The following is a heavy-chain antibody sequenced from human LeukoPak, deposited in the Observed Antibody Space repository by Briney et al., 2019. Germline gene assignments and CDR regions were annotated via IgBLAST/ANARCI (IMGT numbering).Heavy chain of an antibody. J-gene: IGHJ4*02. Sequence: SSVKVSCKASGGTFSSYAISWVRQAPGQGLEWMGGIIPIFGTANYAQKFQGRVTITADESTSTAYMELSSLRSEDTAVYYCARDPPAVADSNDYWGQGTLVTVSS. CDR2: IIPIFGTA. D-gene: IGHD6-19*01. CDR3: ARDPPAVADSNDY. V-gene: IGHV1-69*01. CDR1: GGTFSSYA.